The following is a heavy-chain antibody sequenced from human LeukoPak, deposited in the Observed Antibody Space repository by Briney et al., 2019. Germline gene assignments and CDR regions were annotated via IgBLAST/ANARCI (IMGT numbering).Heavy chain of an antibody. J-gene: IGHJ4*02. V-gene: IGHV3-9*03. D-gene: IGHD3-22*01. Sequence: PGRSLRLSCAASGFTFDDYAMHWVRQAPGKGLEWVSGISWNSGSIGYADSVKGRFTISRDNAKNSPYLQMNSLRAEDMALYYCAEGFSGYYGTNFDYWGQGTLVTVSS. CDR1: GFTFDDYA. CDR2: ISWNSGSI. CDR3: AEGFSGYYGTNFDY.